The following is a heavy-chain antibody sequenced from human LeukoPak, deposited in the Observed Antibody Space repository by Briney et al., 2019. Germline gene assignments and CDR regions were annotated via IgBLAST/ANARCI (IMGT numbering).Heavy chain of an antibody. CDR1: GFTLSNTW. CDR3: IKVCRSSSFDY. Sequence: GGSLRLSCAAPGFTLSNTWMSWVRQAPGKGLEWVGRIKSKSDGGTTDYAAPVKGRFTISRDDSKNTLYLQMNSLKTEDTAVYYCIKVCRSSSFDYWGQGTLVTVSS. D-gene: IGHD2-8*01. CDR2: IKSKSDGGTT. J-gene: IGHJ4*02. V-gene: IGHV3-15*01.